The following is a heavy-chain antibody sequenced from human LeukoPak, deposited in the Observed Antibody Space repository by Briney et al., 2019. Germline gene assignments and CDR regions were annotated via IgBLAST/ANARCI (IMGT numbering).Heavy chain of an antibody. D-gene: IGHD3-10*01. CDR3: ARSPYYYGSGSYYNGDDY. V-gene: IGHV4-59*12. CDR2: IYYSGSA. CDR1: GGSISSYY. J-gene: IGHJ4*02. Sequence: PSETLSLTCTVSGGSISSYYWSWIRQPPGKGLEWIGYIYYSGSANYNPSLKSRDTISVDTSKNQFSLKLSSVTAADTAVYYCARSPYYYGSGSYYNGDDYWGQGTLVTVSS.